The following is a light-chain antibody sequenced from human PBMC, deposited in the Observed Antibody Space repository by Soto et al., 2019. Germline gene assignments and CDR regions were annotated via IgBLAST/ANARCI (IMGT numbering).Light chain of an antibody. CDR1: RAISSY. CDR2: GAS. CDR3: QQSYSTLRT. V-gene: IGKV1-39*01. Sequence: DIQMTQSPSSLSASVGDRVTITCRASRAISSYLIWYQQKPGKAPRLRMYGASSLQSGVPSRFSGSGSGKDFTLTISSLQPEDFATYYCQQSYSTLRTFGQGTKVEIK. J-gene: IGKJ1*01.